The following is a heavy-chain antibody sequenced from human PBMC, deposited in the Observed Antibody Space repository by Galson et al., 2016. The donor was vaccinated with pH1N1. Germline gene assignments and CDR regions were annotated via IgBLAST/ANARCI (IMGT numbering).Heavy chain of an antibody. CDR2: IYWDDDK. Sequence: PALVKPTQTLTLTCTFSGFSISSSGMGVGWIRQPPGKALEWLAVIYWDDDKRSSPSLKNRLTITKDISKNQVVLTMTNMDPADTATYYCAHREVTITNAFDVWGQGTMVTVSS. J-gene: IGHJ3*01. CDR1: GFSISSSGMG. V-gene: IGHV2-5*02. CDR3: AHREVTITNAFDV. D-gene: IGHD5-12*01.